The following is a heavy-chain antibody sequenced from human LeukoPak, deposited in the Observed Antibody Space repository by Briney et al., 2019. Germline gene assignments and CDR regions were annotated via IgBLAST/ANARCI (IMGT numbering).Heavy chain of an antibody. CDR2: IIPIFGTA. Sequence: ASVKVSCKASGGTFSSYAISWVRQAPGQGLEWMGGIIPIFGTANYAQKFQGRVTITADESTSTAYMELSSLRPEDTAVYYCARVARAELELPYYYYYMDVWGKGTTVTVSS. D-gene: IGHD1-7*01. J-gene: IGHJ6*03. V-gene: IGHV1-69*13. CDR3: ARVARAELELPYYYYYMDV. CDR1: GGTFSSYA.